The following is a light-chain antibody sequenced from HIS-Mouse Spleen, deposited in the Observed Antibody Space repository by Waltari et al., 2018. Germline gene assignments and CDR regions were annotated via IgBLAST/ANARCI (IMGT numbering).Light chain of an antibody. V-gene: IGLV2-14*03. CDR3: SSYTSSSTYV. CDR2: DVS. CDR1: SSDVGGYNY. J-gene: IGLJ1*01. Sequence: QSALTQPASVSGSPGQSIPISCTGTSSDVGGYNYVAWYQQHPGKAPKLMRYDVSNRPSGVSNRFSGSKSGNTASLTISGLQAEDEADYYCSSYTSSSTYVFGTGTKVTVL.